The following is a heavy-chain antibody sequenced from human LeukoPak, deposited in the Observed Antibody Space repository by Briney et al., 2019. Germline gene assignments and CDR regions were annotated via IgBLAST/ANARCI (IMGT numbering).Heavy chain of an antibody. CDR3: ARTYSSGWYPRNLWFDP. CDR1: GGSFSGYY. CDR2: INHSGST. J-gene: IGHJ5*02. Sequence: SETLSLTCAVYGGSFSGYYWSWIRQPPGKGLEWIGEINHSGSTNYNPSLKSRVTISVDTSKNQFSLKLSSVTAADTAVYYCARTYSSGWYPRNLWFDPWGQGTLVTVSS. D-gene: IGHD6-19*01. V-gene: IGHV4-34*01.